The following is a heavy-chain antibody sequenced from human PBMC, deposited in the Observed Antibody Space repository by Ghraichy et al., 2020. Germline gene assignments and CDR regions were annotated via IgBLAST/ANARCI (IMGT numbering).Heavy chain of an antibody. CDR1: GGSVSSGGYY. CDR3: AAETLRGYYDSSRYCTLDY. D-gene: IGHD3-22*01. J-gene: IGHJ4*02. Sequence: SETLSLTCTVSGGSVSSGGYYWSWIRQPPGKGLEWLGYVSDSGRSTYNPSLTSRVAISIDTSTDQFSLKLSSVTAADTAVYYCAAETLRGYYDSSRYCTLDYWGQGALVTGSS. V-gene: IGHV4-61*08. CDR2: VSDSGRS.